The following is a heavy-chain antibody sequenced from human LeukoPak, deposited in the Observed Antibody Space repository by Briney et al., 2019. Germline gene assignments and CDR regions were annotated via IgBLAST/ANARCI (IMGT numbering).Heavy chain of an antibody. D-gene: IGHD3-3*01. V-gene: IGHV1-18*01. CDR3: ARGPGRRYDFWSGYYPEFDY. CDR1: GYTFTSYG. J-gene: IGHJ4*02. CDR2: ISAYNGNT. Sequence: GASVKVSCKASGYTFTSYGISWVRQAPGQGLEWMGWISAYNGNTNYAQKLQGRVTMTTDTSTSTAYMELRSLRSDDTAVYYCARGPGRRYDFWSGYYPEFDYWGQGTLVTVSS.